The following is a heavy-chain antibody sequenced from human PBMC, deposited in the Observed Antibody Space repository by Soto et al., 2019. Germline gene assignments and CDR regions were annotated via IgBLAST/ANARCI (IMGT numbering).Heavy chain of an antibody. J-gene: IGHJ4*02. CDR3: VRVVAIPGYPDN. D-gene: IGHD5-12*01. V-gene: IGHV1-69*12. CDR1: GGTFSSYA. CDR2: IGPIVDTS. Sequence: QVQLVQSGAEVRKPASSVKVSCKTSGGTFSSYAISWVRQAPGQGLEWMGGIGPIVDTSTYAQKFQGRVTITADESTSTAYMELSSLRSDDTAIYYCVRVVAIPGYPDNWGQGTLVTVSS.